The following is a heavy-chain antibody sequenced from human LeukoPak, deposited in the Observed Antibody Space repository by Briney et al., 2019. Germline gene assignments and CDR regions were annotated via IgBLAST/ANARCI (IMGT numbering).Heavy chain of an antibody. CDR1: GFIFDDYA. CDR2: ISGYGGSN. V-gene: IGHV3-43*02. J-gene: IGHJ4*02. CDR3: ARESERSGWYNY. Sequence: GGSLRLSCAAPGFIFDDYAIHWVRQAPGKGLEWVSLISGYGGSNFYADSVKGRFTISRDNSKNSLYLQMSSLRSEDTALYYCARESERSGWYNYWGQGTLVTVSS. D-gene: IGHD6-19*01.